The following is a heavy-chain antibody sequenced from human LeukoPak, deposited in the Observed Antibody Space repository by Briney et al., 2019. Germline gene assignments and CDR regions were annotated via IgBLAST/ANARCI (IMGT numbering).Heavy chain of an antibody. Sequence: SETLSLTCTVSGGSINSYYWSWIRQPPGKGLEWIGYIYYSGSTNYNPSLKSRVTISVATSKNQFSLNLSSVTAADTAVYYCARHNSSWSAYYFDYWGQGTLVTVSS. J-gene: IGHJ4*02. CDR2: IYYSGST. CDR1: GGSINSYY. V-gene: IGHV4-59*01. D-gene: IGHD6-13*01. CDR3: ARHNSSWSAYYFDY.